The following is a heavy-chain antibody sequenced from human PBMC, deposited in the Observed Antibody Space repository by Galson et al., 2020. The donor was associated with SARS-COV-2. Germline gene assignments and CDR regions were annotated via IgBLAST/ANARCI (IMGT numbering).Heavy chain of an antibody. D-gene: IGHD2-2*01. V-gene: IGHV1-2*02. Sequence: ASVKVSCKASGYTFTGYYLHWVRQAPGQGLEWMGWINPHSGGTNYAQKGRVTMTRDTSISTAYMELSRLRSDDTAVYYCARDAEDIVVVPAATIDYWGQGTLVTVSS. CDR2: INPHSGGT. CDR1: GYTFTGYY. CDR3: ARDAEDIVVVPAATIDY. J-gene: IGHJ4*02.